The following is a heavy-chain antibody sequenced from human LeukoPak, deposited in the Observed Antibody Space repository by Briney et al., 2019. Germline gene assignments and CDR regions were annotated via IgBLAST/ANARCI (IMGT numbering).Heavy chain of an antibody. Sequence: GGSLRLSCEASGFTFISHCMSWVRQAPGKGLEWVANIKQDGSEKYYVDSVKGRFTISRDNAKNSLYLQMSILRAADTAVYYCARVRIAVAVNAFDIWGQGAMGTVSS. J-gene: IGHJ3*02. CDR2: IKQDGSEK. CDR3: ARVRIAVAVNAFDI. V-gene: IGHV3-7*01. CDR1: GFTFISHC. D-gene: IGHD6-19*01.